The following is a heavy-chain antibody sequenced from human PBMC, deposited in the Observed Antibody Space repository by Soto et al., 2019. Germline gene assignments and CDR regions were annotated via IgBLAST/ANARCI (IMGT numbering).Heavy chain of an antibody. Sequence: ASVTVSCQASGYTITCYYMHWVRQAPGQGLEWMGWINPNSGGTNYAQKFQGWVTMTRDTSISTAYMELSRLRSDDTAVYYCARGSTIRSSWHEQGFDYWGQGTLVTVSS. CDR2: INPNSGGT. CDR1: GYTITCYY. CDR3: ARGSTIRSSWHEQGFDY. V-gene: IGHV1-2*04. J-gene: IGHJ4*02. D-gene: IGHD6-13*01.